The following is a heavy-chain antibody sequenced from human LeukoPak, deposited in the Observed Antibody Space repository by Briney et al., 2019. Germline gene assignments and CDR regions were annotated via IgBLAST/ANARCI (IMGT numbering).Heavy chain of an antibody. V-gene: IGHV4-39*01. D-gene: IGHD4-23*01. CDR2: IYYSGRA. J-gene: IGHJ4*02. CDR3: ARYWVVTPND. CDR1: GVSISNSSYY. Sequence: PSETLSLTCIVSGVSISNSSYYWGWIRQPPGKGLEWIRSIYYSGRAYYNSSLKSRVNISVKTPKNQYSLKWTSVTGAYMAVYYCARYWVVTPNDWGQGTLVTVSS.